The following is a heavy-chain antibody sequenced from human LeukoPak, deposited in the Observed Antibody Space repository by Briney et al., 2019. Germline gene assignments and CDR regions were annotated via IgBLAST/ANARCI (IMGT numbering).Heavy chain of an antibody. J-gene: IGHJ4*02. CDR3: ARGVIVVAGYFDC. V-gene: IGHV4-39*01. CDR1: GGSISSSNYC. CDR2: IYYSGTT. Sequence: SETLSLTCTVSGGSISSSNYCWGWIRQPPGKGLEWIGTIYYSGTTYYNPSLKSRVTISVDTSKNQFSLRLTSVTATDTAVYYCARGVIVVAGYFDCWGQGTLVTVSS. D-gene: IGHD6-19*01.